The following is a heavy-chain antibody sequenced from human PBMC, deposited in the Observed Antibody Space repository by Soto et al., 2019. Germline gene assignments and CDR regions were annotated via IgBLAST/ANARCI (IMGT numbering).Heavy chain of an antibody. J-gene: IGHJ4*02. V-gene: IGHV3-23*01. CDR2: ISGSGGST. CDR3: AKRGWPSDY. Sequence: PGGSLRLSCTASGFNISSYAMSWVRQAPGKGLEWVSAISGSGGSTYYADSVKGRFTISRDNSKNTLYLQMNSLRAEDTAVYYCAKRGWPSDYWGQGTLVTVSS. D-gene: IGHD6-19*01. CDR1: GFNISSYA.